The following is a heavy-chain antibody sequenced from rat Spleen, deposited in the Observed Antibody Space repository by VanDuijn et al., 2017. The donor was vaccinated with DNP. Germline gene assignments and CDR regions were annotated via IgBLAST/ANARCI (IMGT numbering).Heavy chain of an antibody. J-gene: IGHJ3*01. CDR3: ANGSPFTY. CDR1: GFSLDTYG. CDR2: ITGGGTT. D-gene: IGHD5-1*01. V-gene: IGHV2S12*01. Sequence: QVQLKESGPNLVQPSQTLSPICTVSGFSLDTYGVNWVRQSPGKGLEWIAEITGGGTTYYNSALKSRLSITRDTSKSQVFLRMDSLQTEDTAIYFCANGSPFTYWGQGTLVTVSS.